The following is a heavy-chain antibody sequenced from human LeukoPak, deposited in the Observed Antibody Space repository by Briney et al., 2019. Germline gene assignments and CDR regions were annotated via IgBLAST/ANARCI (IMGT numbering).Heavy chain of an antibody. D-gene: IGHD5-18*01. Sequence: GGSLRLSCAASGFTFSSYSMNWVRQAPGTGLEWVSSISSSSSYIYYADSVKGRFTISRDNAKNSLYLQMNSLRAEDTAVYYCASGRGYSYGDDAFDIWGQGTMVTVSS. CDR1: GFTFSSYS. V-gene: IGHV3-21*01. CDR2: ISSSSSYI. CDR3: ASGRGYSYGDDAFDI. J-gene: IGHJ3*02.